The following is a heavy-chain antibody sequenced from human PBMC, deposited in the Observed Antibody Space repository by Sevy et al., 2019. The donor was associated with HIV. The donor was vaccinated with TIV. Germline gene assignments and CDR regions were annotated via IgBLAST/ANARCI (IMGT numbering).Heavy chain of an antibody. CDR2: INPNSVGT. J-gene: IGHJ6*02. CDR1: GYTFTGYY. V-gene: IGHV1-2*06. D-gene: IGHD4-17*01. Sequence: ASVKVSCKASGYTFTGYYMHWVRQAPGQGLEWMGRINPNSVGTNYAQKFQGRVTMTRDTSISTAYMELSRLRSDDTAVYYCASGYGDYGGDYYYYGMDVWGQGTTVTVSS. CDR3: ASGYGDYGGDYYYYGMDV.